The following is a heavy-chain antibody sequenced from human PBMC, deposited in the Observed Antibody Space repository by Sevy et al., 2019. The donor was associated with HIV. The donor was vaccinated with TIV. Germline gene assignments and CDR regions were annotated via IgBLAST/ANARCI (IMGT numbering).Heavy chain of an antibody. CDR3: AKDSYFDNTLFDY. V-gene: IGHV3-21*01. D-gene: IGHD3-22*01. J-gene: IGHJ4*02. CDR2: ITFLSNYI. CDR1: GFTFSSYT. Sequence: GGSLRLSCAASGFTFSSYTMNWVRQAPGKGLEWVSSITFLSNYIYYADSVKGRFTISRDNAKNSVYLQMNSLRVEDTAVYYCAKDSYFDNTLFDYWGQGTLVTVSS.